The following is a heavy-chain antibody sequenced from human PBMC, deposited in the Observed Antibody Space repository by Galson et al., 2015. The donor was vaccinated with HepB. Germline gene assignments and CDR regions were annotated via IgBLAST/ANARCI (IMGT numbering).Heavy chain of an antibody. Sequence: SLRLSCAASGFTFNNYAMTWVRQAPGKGLEWVSGISGRGDTTYYADSVKGRFTIFRDNPKNTLYLQMNRLRAEDTALYYCVKYAMFDSSLEGFDYWGQGTLVTVSS. D-gene: IGHD3-22*01. CDR3: VKYAMFDSSLEGFDY. CDR2: ISGRGDTT. CDR1: GFTFNNYA. V-gene: IGHV3-23*01. J-gene: IGHJ4*02.